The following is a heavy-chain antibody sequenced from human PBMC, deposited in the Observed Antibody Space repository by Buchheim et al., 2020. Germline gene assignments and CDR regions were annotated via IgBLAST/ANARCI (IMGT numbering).Heavy chain of an antibody. V-gene: IGHV1-69*06. CDR3: ARAAGYCSGGSCYSAMFSIGYFDY. Sequence: QVQLVQSGAEVKKPGSSVKVSCKASGGTFSSYAISWVRQAPGQGLERMGGIIPIFGTANYAQKFQGRVTITADKSTSTAYMELSSLRSEDTAVYYCARAAGYCSGGSCYSAMFSIGYFDYWGQGTL. D-gene: IGHD2-15*01. CDR2: IIPIFGTA. CDR1: GGTFSSYA. J-gene: IGHJ4*02.